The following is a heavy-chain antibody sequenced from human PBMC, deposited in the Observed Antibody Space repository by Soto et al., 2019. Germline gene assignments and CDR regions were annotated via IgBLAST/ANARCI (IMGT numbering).Heavy chain of an antibody. D-gene: IGHD5-18*01. Sequence: EVQLVESGGGLVQPGGSLRLSCAASGFTFSSYWMHWVRQVPGKGLVWVSRMKGDGSSMNYADSVKGRFTISRDNAKNTLYVQMNSLTAEDTAVYYCGRGIRNYYGVDVWGQGTTVTVSS. J-gene: IGHJ6*02. CDR2: MKGDGSSM. V-gene: IGHV3-74*01. CDR1: GFTFSSYW. CDR3: GRGIRNYYGVDV.